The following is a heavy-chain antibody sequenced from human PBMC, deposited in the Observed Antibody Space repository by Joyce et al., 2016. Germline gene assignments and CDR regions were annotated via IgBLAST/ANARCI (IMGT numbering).Heavy chain of an antibody. CDR1: GGSITSGDYY. D-gene: IGHD3-9*01. CDR2: ISHRGST. CDR3: ARQNDDILTGFSDY. Sequence: QVQLQESGPGLVKPSQTLSLTCTVSGGSITSGDYYWSWIRQRPGKGLEWIGYISHRGSTYSNPSLKSRVIMSVDTSKNQLSLKLSSVTAADTAVYYCARQNDDILTGFSDYWGQGILVTVSS. V-gene: IGHV4-31*03. J-gene: IGHJ4*02.